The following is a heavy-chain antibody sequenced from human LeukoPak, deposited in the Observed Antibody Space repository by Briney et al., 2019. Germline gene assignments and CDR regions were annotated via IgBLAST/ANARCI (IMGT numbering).Heavy chain of an antibody. CDR2: INPNSGGT. D-gene: IGHD3-10*01. CDR1: GYTFTGYY. V-gene: IGHV1-2*02. CDR3: ARAGFTMVRGVIIPLGY. Sequence: ASVKVSCKASGYTFTGYYMHWVRQAPGQGFEWMGWINPNSGGTNYAQKFQGRVTMTRDTSISTAYMELSRLRSDDTAVYYCARAGFTMVRGVIIPLGYWGQGTLVTVSS. J-gene: IGHJ4*02.